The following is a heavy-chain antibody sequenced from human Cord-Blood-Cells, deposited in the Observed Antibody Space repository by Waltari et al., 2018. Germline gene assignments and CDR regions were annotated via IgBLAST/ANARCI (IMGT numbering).Heavy chain of an antibody. J-gene: IGHJ3*02. D-gene: IGHD1-26*01. CDR2: INHSGST. CDR3: ARPIVGATAFDI. CDR1: GGSFSVYY. V-gene: IGHV4-34*01. Sequence: QVQLQQWGAGLLKPSETLSLTCAVYGGSFSVYYWSWIRQPPGKGLEWIGEINHSGSTNYNPSLKSRVTISVDTSKNQFSLKLSSVTAADTAVYYCARPIVGATAFDIWGQGTMVTVSS.